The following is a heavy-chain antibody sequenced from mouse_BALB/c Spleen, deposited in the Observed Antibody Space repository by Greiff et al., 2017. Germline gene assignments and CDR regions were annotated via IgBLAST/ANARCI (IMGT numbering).Heavy chain of an antibody. J-gene: IGHJ3*01. CDR3: ARPLYGNPFAY. CDR2: ISSGGGST. V-gene: IGHV5-12-1*01. Sequence: EVKLMESGGGLVKPGGSLKLSCAASGFAFSSYDMSWVRQTPEKRLEWVAYISSGGGSTYYPDTVKGRFTISRDNAKNTLYLQMSSLKSEDTAMYYCARPLYGNPFAYWGQGTLVTVSA. D-gene: IGHD2-1*01. CDR1: GFAFSSYD.